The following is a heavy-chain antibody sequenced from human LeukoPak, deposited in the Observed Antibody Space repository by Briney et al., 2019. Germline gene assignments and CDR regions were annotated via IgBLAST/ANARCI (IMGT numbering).Heavy chain of an antibody. D-gene: IGHD4-23*01. CDR2: MNPNRGKT. Sequence: ASVKVSCKASGYTFTSYDINWVRQATGQGLEWMGGMNPNRGKTGNAQKFQGRVSMTLETPISTANMERSSLPAENAAIYCCASTVTPFEYWGQGTLVTVSS. CDR3: ASTVTPFEY. J-gene: IGHJ4*02. CDR1: GYTFTSYD. V-gene: IGHV1-8*01.